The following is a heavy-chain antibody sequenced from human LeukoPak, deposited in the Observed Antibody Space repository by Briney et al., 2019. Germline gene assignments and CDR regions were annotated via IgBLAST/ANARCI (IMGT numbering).Heavy chain of an antibody. D-gene: IGHD5-18*01. V-gene: IGHV3-20*04. CDR1: GFIFDDYG. J-gene: IGHJ4*02. Sequence: GGSLRLSCAASGFIFDDYGMSWVRQVPGKGLEWVSGIYWNGGSTGYADSVKGRFTISRDNARNSLYLQMDSLRAEDTAFYFCARDQWVFVDTAMVAAFDFWGQGTLVTVSS. CDR2: IYWNGGST. CDR3: ARDQWVFVDTAMVAAFDF.